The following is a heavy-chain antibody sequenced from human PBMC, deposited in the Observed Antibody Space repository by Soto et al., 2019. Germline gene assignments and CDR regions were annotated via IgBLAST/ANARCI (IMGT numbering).Heavy chain of an antibody. J-gene: IGHJ1*01. CDR2: IFFTGTT. CDR1: GGSGSRGRYY. V-gene: IGHV4-61*01. D-gene: IGHD3-10*02. Sequence: SGTLSLTCTVSGGSGSRGRYYCSWIRQTPGKELQWIANIFFTGTTNYDPALQSRVTLSVDSSRNQFSLNLTSVTAADTATYYCASLFYYVQGVRLAYYCGQGSL. CDR3: ASLFYYVQGVRLAYY.